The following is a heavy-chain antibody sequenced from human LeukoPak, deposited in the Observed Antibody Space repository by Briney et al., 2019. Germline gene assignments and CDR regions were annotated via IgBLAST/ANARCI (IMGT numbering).Heavy chain of an antibody. D-gene: IGHD5-18*01. V-gene: IGHV4-59*01. Sequence: SETLSLTCAVYGGSFSGYYWSWIRQPPGQGLEWIGYIYYSGSTNYNPSLKSRVTISVDTSKNQFSLKLSSVTAADTAVYYCARAGDGYTLNYWGQGTLVTVSS. J-gene: IGHJ4*02. CDR3: ARAGDGYTLNY. CDR2: IYYSGST. CDR1: GGSFSGYY.